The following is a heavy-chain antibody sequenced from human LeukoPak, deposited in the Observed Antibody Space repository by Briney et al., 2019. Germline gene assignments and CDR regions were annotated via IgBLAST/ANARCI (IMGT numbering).Heavy chain of an antibody. CDR3: ARANYDIPYYYYGMDV. V-gene: IGHV3-23*01. J-gene: IGHJ6*02. Sequence: GGSLRLSCAASGFTFSSYAMSWVRQAPGKGLEWVSAISGSGGSTYYADSVEGRFTISRDNSKNTLYLQMNSLRAEDTAVYYCARANYDIPYYYYGMDVWGQGTTVTVSS. CDR1: GFTFSSYA. D-gene: IGHD3-9*01. CDR2: ISGSGGST.